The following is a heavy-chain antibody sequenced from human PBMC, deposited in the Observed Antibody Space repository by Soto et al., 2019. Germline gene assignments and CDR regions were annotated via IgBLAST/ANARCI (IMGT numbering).Heavy chain of an antibody. CDR2: INHSGST. J-gene: IGHJ6*02. D-gene: IGHD6-13*01. CDR1: GGSFSGYY. V-gene: IGHV4-34*09. Sequence: SETLCLTCAVYGGSFSGYYGSWIRQPPGKGLEWIGEINHSGSTYYNPSLKSRVTISVDTSKNQFSLKLSSVTAADTAVYYCARGEWKNTDSSSWSMTRHKYYYYGMDVWGQGTTVTVSS. CDR3: ARGEWKNTDSSSWSMTRHKYYYYGMDV.